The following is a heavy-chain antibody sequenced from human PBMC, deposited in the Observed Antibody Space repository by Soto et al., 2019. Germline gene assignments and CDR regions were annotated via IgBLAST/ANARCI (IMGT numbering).Heavy chain of an antibody. CDR2: MNPNSGNT. J-gene: IGHJ4*02. CDR1: GYTFTGYY. Sequence: GASVKVSCKASGYTFTGYYMHWVRQATGQGFEWMGWMNPNSGNTGYAQKFQGRVTMTRDTSISTAYMELSSLRSEDTAVYYCARERSSGWYVDYWGQGTLVTVSS. V-gene: IGHV1-8*02. D-gene: IGHD6-19*01. CDR3: ARERSSGWYVDY.